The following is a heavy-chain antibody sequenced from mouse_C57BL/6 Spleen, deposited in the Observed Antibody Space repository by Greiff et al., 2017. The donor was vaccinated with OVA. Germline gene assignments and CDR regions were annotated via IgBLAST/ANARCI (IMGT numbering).Heavy chain of an antibody. D-gene: IGHD2-10*02. J-gene: IGHJ1*03. CDR2: IDPETGGT. Sequence: VQLQQSGAELVRPGASVTLSCKASGYTFTDYEMHWVKQTPVHGLEWIGAIDPETGGTAYNQKFKGKAILTADKSSSTAYMELRSLTSEDSAVYYCTGYGNFHWYFDDWGTGTTVTVSS. CDR3: TGYGNFHWYFDD. V-gene: IGHV1-15*01. CDR1: GYTFTDYE.